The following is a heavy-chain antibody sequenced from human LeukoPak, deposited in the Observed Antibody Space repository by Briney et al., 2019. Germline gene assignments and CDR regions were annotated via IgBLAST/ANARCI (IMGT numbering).Heavy chain of an antibody. CDR3: ARSGSSGYYYVDY. Sequence: ASVKVSCTASGYTFTSYDINWVRQATGQGLEWMGWMNPNSGNTGYAQKFQGRVTITRNTSISTAYMELSSLRSEDTAVYYCARSGSSGYYYVDYWGQGTLVTVSS. V-gene: IGHV1-8*03. CDR1: GYTFTSYD. CDR2: MNPNSGNT. J-gene: IGHJ4*02. D-gene: IGHD3-22*01.